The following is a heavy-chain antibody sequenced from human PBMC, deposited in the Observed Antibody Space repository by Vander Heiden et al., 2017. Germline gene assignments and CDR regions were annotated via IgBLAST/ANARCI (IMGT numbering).Heavy chain of an antibody. Sequence: EVQLLESGGGLVQPGGSLRLSCAASGFTFSSYTIPWVRQAPGKGLELVSSFTRNGAAYYQDSVKGRFTVSRDTSRNTLSLQMNSLRAEDTALYYCARDLNLWSGLDYWGQGALVTVSS. V-gene: IGHV3-23*01. J-gene: IGHJ4*02. CDR3: ARDLNLWSGLDY. CDR2: FTRNGAA. D-gene: IGHD3-3*01. CDR1: GFTFSSYT.